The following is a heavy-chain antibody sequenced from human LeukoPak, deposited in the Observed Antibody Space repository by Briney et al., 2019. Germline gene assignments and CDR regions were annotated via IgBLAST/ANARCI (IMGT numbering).Heavy chain of an antibody. V-gene: IGHV1-24*01. CDR2: FDPEDGET. D-gene: IGHD2-2*01. J-gene: IGHJ5*02. CDR1: GYTLTELS. Sequence: GASVKVSCKVSGYTLTELSMHWVRQAPGKGLEWMGGFDPEDGETIYAQKFQGRVTMTEDTSTDTAYMERSSLRSEDTAVYYCATNRIVVVPAAMWGGWFDPWGQGTLVTVSS. CDR3: ATNRIVVVPAAMWGGWFDP.